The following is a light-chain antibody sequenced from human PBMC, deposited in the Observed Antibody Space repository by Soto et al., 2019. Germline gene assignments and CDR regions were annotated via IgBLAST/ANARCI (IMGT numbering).Light chain of an antibody. V-gene: IGKV3-15*01. CDR1: QSVSSS. CDR2: GTS. CDR3: QQYYNWWT. J-gene: IGKJ1*01. Sequence: EIVMTQSPATLSVSSGERATLSCRASQSVSSSLARYQQKPGQAPRLLIYGTSTRATGVPARFSGSGSGTEFTLTISSLQSEDFAVYYCQQYYNWWTFGQGTKVEIK.